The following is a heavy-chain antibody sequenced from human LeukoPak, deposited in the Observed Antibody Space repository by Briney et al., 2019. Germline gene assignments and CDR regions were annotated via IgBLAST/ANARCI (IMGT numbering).Heavy chain of an antibody. CDR3: ARLKRGYSGYDFDY. CDR1: GFTFSSYW. D-gene: IGHD5-12*01. V-gene: IGHV3-7*01. CDR2: IKQDGSEK. J-gene: IGHJ4*02. Sequence: GGSLRLSCAASGFTFSSYWMSWVRQAPGKELEWVANIKQDGSEKYYVDSEKGRFTISRDNAKNSLYLQMNSLRAEDTAVYYCARLKRGYSGYDFDYWGQGTLVTVSS.